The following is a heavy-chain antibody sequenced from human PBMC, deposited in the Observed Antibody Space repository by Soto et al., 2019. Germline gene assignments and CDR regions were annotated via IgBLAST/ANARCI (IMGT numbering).Heavy chain of an antibody. CDR1: GGSISSGDYY. Sequence: QVQLQESGPGLVKPSQTLSLTCTVSGGSISSGDYYWSWIRQPPGKGLEWIGYIYYSGSTYYNPSLKSRVTISVDTSKNRFSLKLSSVTAADTAVYYCARDPGQGTYYYDISPNYFDYWGQGTLVTVSS. J-gene: IGHJ4*02. CDR2: IYYSGST. V-gene: IGHV4-30-4*01. CDR3: ARDPGQGTYYYDISPNYFDY. D-gene: IGHD3-22*01.